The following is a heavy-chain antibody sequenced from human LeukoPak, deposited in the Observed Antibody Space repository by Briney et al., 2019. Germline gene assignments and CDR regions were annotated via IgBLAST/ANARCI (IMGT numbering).Heavy chain of an antibody. CDR3: AKGSNFAFDN. CDR2: INPDGTAA. Sequence: PGGPLRLSCAASGFSFSNFWMHWVRQAPGMGLVWVSQINPDGTAALYADSVKGRFTISRDNAKNTLYLQMNTLRADDTAVYYCAKGSNFAFDNWGQGILVTASS. CDR1: GFSFSNFW. V-gene: IGHV3-74*01. D-gene: IGHD1-1*01. J-gene: IGHJ4*02.